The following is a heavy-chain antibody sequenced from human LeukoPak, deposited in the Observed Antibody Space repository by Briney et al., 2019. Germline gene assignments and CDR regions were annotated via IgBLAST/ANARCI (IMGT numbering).Heavy chain of an antibody. Sequence: GGSLRLSCAASGFTFSSYWMSWVRQAPGKGLEWVANIKQDGSEKYYVDSVKGRFTISRDNAKNSLYLQMNSLRAEDTAVYYCARRGYSYGYAFFYHFDYWGQGTLVTVSS. CDR1: GFTFSSYW. CDR3: ARRGYSYGYAFFYHFDY. D-gene: IGHD5-18*01. CDR2: IKQDGSEK. J-gene: IGHJ4*02. V-gene: IGHV3-7*01.